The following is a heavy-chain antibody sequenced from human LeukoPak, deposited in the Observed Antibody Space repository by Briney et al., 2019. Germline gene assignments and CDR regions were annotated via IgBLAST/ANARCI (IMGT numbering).Heavy chain of an antibody. Sequence: GGSLRLSCAAPGFSFSNYWMTWVRQAPGKGLEWVANIGQDGTGNHYVDSVKGRFTISRDNAKNSLYLQMNSLRADDTAVYYCARDLNYYATDYWGQGTLVTVSS. V-gene: IGHV3-7*01. CDR2: IGQDGTGN. CDR1: GFSFSNYW. J-gene: IGHJ4*02. CDR3: ARDLNYYATDY. D-gene: IGHD1-7*01.